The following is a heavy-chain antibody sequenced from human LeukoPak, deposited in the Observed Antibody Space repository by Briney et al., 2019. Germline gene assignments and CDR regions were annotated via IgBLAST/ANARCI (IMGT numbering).Heavy chain of an antibody. Sequence: ASVKVSCKASGYTFTSYGISWVRQAPGQGLEWMGWISAYNGNTNYAQKLQGRVTMTTDTSTSTAYMELRSLRSDDTAVYYCARASSSSWSRPPLYWGQGTLVTVSS. CDR1: GYTFTSYG. D-gene: IGHD6-13*01. J-gene: IGHJ4*02. CDR3: ARASSSSWSRPPLY. CDR2: ISAYNGNT. V-gene: IGHV1-18*01.